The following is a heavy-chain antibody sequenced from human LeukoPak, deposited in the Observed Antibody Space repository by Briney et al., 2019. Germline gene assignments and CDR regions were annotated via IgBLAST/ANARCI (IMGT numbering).Heavy chain of an antibody. D-gene: IGHD6-13*01. CDR1: GGSISNGGYS. J-gene: IGHJ4*02. V-gene: IGHV4-30-2*01. Sequence: SETLSLTGAVSGGSISNGGYSWSWIRQPPGKGLEWIGYIYDRGSTYHNPSLRSRLTMSVDRSKNQFSLNLSSVTAADTAVYYCASYRSSQYFDFWGQGTLVTVSS. CDR3: ASYRSSQYFDF. CDR2: IYDRGST.